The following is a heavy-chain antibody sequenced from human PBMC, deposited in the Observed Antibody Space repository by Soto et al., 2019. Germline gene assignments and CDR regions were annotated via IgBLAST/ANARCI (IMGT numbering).Heavy chain of an antibody. CDR3: ARAPVRQLLLDY. J-gene: IGHJ4*02. V-gene: IGHV4-31*02. Sequence: WTWIRHLPGKGLEWIGYIYYSGSTYYNPSLKSRVTISGDTSKNQFSLKLSSVTAADTAVYYCARAPVRQLLLDYWGQGTLVTVSS. D-gene: IGHD2-15*01. CDR2: IYYSGST.